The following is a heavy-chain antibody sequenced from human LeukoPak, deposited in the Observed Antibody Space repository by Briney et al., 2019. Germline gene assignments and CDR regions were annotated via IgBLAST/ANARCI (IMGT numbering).Heavy chain of an antibody. D-gene: IGHD1-7*01. Sequence: GESLKISCKGSGYTFTDYWIGWVRQMPGKGLEWMGIIYPGDSDTRYSPSFQGQVTISADKSINTAPLQWSSLKASDTAMYYCARGAAGTTPDYYYFGLDVWGQGTTVRVSS. CDR1: GYTFTDYW. J-gene: IGHJ6*02. CDR2: IYPGDSDT. V-gene: IGHV5-51*01. CDR3: ARGAAGTTPDYYYFGLDV.